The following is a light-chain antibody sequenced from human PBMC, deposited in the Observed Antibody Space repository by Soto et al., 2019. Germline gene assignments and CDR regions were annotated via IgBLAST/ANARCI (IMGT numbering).Light chain of an antibody. CDR3: QQYGNSPAIT. Sequence: EVVLTQSPGTLSLSPGEGAPLSCRASQCVSSTYLAWYQQEPGQAPRLLIYRASTRATGIPDRFSGSGSGTDFTLTVSRLEPEDFAVYYCQQYGNSPAITFGQGTRLEIK. J-gene: IGKJ5*01. CDR2: RAS. V-gene: IGKV3-20*01. CDR1: QCVSSTY.